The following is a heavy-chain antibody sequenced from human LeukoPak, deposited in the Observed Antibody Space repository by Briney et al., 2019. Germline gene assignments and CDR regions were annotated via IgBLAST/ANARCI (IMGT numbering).Heavy chain of an antibody. V-gene: IGHV3-9*01. J-gene: IGHJ4*02. Sequence: PGRSLRLSCAASGFTFDDYAMHWVRQAPGKGLEWVSGISWNSGSIGYADSVKGRFTISRDNAKNSLYLQMNSLRAEDTALYYCAKDIAYYDSSGYFEVRGQGTLVTVSS. D-gene: IGHD3-22*01. CDR3: AKDIAYYDSSGYFEV. CDR2: ISWNSGSI. CDR1: GFTFDDYA.